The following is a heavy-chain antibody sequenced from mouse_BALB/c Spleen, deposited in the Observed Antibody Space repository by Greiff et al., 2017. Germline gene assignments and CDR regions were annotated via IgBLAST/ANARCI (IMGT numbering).Heavy chain of an antibody. Sequence: ELVKPGASVKLSCKASGYTFTSYWINWIKQRPGQGLEWIGRIAPGSGSTYYNEMFKGKATLTVDTSSSTAYIQLSSLSSEDSAVYFCARLVTTYYYAMDYWGQGTSVTVSS. CDR2: IAPGSGST. V-gene: IGHV1S41*01. D-gene: IGHD2-1*01. CDR3: ARLVTTYYYAMDY. CDR1: GYTFTSYW. J-gene: IGHJ4*01.